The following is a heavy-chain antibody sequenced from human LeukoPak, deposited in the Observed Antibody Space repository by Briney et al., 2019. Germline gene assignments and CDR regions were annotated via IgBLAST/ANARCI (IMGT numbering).Heavy chain of an antibody. Sequence: PGGSLRLSCKVSGFTVSSNYMSWVRQAPGKGLEWVSIIHSVGDTFYADSAKGRFTISRDNANNMVYLQMNSLTVEDTAVYYCARQGTGLDYWGQGTLVTVSS. J-gene: IGHJ4*02. D-gene: IGHD1-1*01. CDR1: GFTVSSNY. CDR3: ARQGTGLDY. V-gene: IGHV3-53*01. CDR2: IHSVGDT.